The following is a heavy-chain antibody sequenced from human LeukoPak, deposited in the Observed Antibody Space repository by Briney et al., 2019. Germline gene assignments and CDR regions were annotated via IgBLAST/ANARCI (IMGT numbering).Heavy chain of an antibody. Sequence: SVKVSCKASGGTFSSYAISWVRQAPGQGLEWMGGIIPIFGTANYAQKFQGRVTITADESTSTAYMELSSLRSEDTAVYYCARVDSSGYYSDSGAPSSYWYFDLWGRGTLVTVSS. CDR2: IIPIFGTA. V-gene: IGHV1-69*13. J-gene: IGHJ2*01. CDR3: ARVDSSGYYSDSGAPSSYWYFDL. CDR1: GGTFSSYA. D-gene: IGHD3-22*01.